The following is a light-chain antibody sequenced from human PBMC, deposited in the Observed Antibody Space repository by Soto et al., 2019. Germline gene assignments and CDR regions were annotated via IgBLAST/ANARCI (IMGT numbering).Light chain of an antibody. CDR2: GAS. V-gene: IGKV1D-12*01. CDR1: QDIAGY. CDR3: KQAYRFPIS. Sequence: DIQLTLSLSSVSASVGHRVTITCGASQDIAGYLAWYQHKPGRTPELLIHGASRLQSGVPARFSGSGAGTDFTLSINSLQPEGLATYYCKQAYRFPISFGQGTRLEIE. J-gene: IGKJ5*01.